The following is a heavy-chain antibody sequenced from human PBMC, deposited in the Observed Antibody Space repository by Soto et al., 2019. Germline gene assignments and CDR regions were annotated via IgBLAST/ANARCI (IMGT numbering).Heavy chain of an antibody. J-gene: IGHJ1*01. CDR3: ATRDYDILTGYLHI. CDR1: EHTSTIYY. Sequence: QAHLVQSGAEVRKPGASVKVSCQALEHTSTIYYIHWVRQDRGQGLEWMGWINADSGDTTYAEDFRGRVTFTRDTSTSTFHMELSRLRLDDTAMYFCATRDYDILTGYLHIWGQGTLITVSS. CDR2: INADSGDT. D-gene: IGHD3-9*01. V-gene: IGHV1-2*02.